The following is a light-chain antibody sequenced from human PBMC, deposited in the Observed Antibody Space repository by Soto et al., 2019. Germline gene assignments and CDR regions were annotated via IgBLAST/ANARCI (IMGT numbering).Light chain of an antibody. J-gene: IGKJ1*01. CDR1: QRVSSRY. CDR3: QQYSDSPPT. Sequence: IGLTQSPGTLSLSPWDRATLSCRASQRVSSRYLAWYQQKPGQAPSLLIFGASNRATGIPDRFSGSGSGTDFNFTIGRLEPEDFAMYYCQQYSDSPPTFGQGTKVDNK. CDR2: GAS. V-gene: IGKV3-20*01.